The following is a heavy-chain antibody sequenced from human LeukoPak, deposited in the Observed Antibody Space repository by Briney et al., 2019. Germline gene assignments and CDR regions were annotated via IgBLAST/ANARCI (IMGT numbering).Heavy chain of an antibody. J-gene: IGHJ5*02. CDR1: GYSFTSYW. CDR3: ARLSCSGGSCFSLVRINWFDR. V-gene: IGHV5-51*01. Sequence: GGSLQISCKGSGYSFTSYWIGWVRQLPGKGLEWMGIIYPGDSDTRYSPSFQGQVTISADKSISTAYLQWSSLKASDTAMYYCARLSCSGGSCFSLVRINWFDRWGQGTLVTVSS. D-gene: IGHD2-15*01. CDR2: IYPGDSDT.